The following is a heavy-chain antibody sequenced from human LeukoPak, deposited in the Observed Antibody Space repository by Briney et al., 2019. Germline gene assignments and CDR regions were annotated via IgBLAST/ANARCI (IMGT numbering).Heavy chain of an antibody. Sequence: ASVTVSFTVSGYTLTELSLHWVRQAPGKGIEWMGRFDPEDGETIYARKFQGRVTMTEDTSTDTAYMELSSLRSEDTAVYFCAVSLTTGGYYGMDVWGQGTTVTVSS. CDR1: GYTLTELS. J-gene: IGHJ6*02. CDR2: FDPEDGET. CDR3: AVSLTTGGYYGMDV. D-gene: IGHD1-1*01. V-gene: IGHV1-24*01.